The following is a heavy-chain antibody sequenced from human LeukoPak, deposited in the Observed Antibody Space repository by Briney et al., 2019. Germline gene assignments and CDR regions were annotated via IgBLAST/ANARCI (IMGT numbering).Heavy chain of an antibody. CDR2: MFYSGTT. V-gene: IGHV4-59*08. J-gene: IGHJ6*02. CDR3: ARGPRITGRLSYYYYYYGMDV. D-gene: IGHD1-20*01. Sequence: SETLSLTCSVSGDSMSGYYWSWFRQPPGKGLEWIGYMFYSGTTSYNPSLKSRVTMSADTSKNHFSLKLYSVTAADTAVYYCARGPRITGRLSYYYYYYGMDVWGQGTTVTVSS. CDR1: GDSMSGYY.